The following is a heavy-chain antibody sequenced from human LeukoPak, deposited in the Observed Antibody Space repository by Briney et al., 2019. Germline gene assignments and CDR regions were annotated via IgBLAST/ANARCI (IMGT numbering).Heavy chain of an antibody. CDR2: IYYSGST. V-gene: IGHV4-39*02. CDR1: GGSISSYY. CDR3: ARDSSSWSPGGYYFDY. J-gene: IGHJ4*02. Sequence: SETLSLTCTVSGGSISSYYWSWIRQPPGKGLEWIGSIYYSGSTYYNPSLKSRVTISVDTSKNQFSLKLSSVTAADTAVYYCARDSSSWSPGGYYFDYWGQGTLVTVSS. D-gene: IGHD6-13*01.